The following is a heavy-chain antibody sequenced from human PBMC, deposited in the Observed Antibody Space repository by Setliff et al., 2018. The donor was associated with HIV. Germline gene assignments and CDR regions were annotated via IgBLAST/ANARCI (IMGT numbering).Heavy chain of an antibody. J-gene: IGHJ4*02. D-gene: IGHD1-26*01. V-gene: IGHV1-3*01. CDR2: INAGNGNI. CDR3: ARDSVPVGATRGFGY. Sequence: ASVKVSCKASGYTFTSYAMHWVRQAPGQRLEWTGWINAGNGNIRYSQKFQGRVTITRDTSASTAYMELSSLRSEDTAVYYCARDSVPVGATRGFGYWGQGTLVTVSS. CDR1: GYTFTSYA.